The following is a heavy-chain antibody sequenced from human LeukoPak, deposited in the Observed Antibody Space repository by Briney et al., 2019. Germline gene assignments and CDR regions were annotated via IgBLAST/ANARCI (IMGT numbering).Heavy chain of an antibody. D-gene: IGHD2/OR15-2a*01. Sequence: SETLSLTCAVYGGSFSGYYWSWIRQPAGKGLEWIGRIYTSGSTNYNPSLKSRVTMSVDTSKNQFSLKLSSVTAADTAVYYCARGSIWSHDAFDIWGQGTMVTVSS. CDR3: ARGSIWSHDAFDI. V-gene: IGHV4-59*10. CDR1: GGSFSGYY. CDR2: IYTSGST. J-gene: IGHJ3*02.